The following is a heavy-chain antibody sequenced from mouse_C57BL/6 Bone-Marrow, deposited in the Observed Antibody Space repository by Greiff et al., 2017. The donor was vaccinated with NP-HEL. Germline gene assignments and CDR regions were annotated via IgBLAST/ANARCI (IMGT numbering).Heavy chain of an antibody. V-gene: IGHV1-20*01. CDR2: INPYNGDT. D-gene: IGHD1-1*01. Sequence: EVQLQQSGPELVKPGDSVKISCKASCYSFTGYFMNWVMQSHGKSLEWIGRINPYNGDTFYNQKFKGKATLTVDKSSSTAHMELRSLTSEDSAVYYCARSMLLRDAMDYWGQVTSVTVSS. CDR3: ARSMLLRDAMDY. J-gene: IGHJ4*01. CDR1: CYSFTGYF.